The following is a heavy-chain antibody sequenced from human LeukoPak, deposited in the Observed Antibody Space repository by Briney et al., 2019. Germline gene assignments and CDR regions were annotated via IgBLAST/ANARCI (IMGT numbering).Heavy chain of an antibody. CDR2: ISAYNGNI. CDR3: ARLLRSGWFYDAFDI. Sequence: ASVKVSCKASGYTFTSFGINWVRQAPGQGLEWMGWISAYNGNINYAQMLQGRVTMTTDTSTSTAYMDLRSLRSDDTAVYYCARLLRSGWFYDAFDIWGQGTMVTVSS. CDR1: GYTFTSFG. J-gene: IGHJ3*02. D-gene: IGHD6-19*01. V-gene: IGHV1-18*01.